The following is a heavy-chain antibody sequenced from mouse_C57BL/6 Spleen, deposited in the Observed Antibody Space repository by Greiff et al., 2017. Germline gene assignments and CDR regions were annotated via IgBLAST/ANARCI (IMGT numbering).Heavy chain of an antibody. Sequence: QVQLKQSGAELARPGASVKLSCKASGYTFTSYGISWVKQRTGQGLEWIGEIYPRSGNTYYNEKFKGKATLTADKSSSTAYMELRSLTSEDSAVYFCARGDGYYGWYFDVWGTGTTVTVSS. CDR1: GYTFTSYG. CDR3: ARGDGYYGWYFDV. V-gene: IGHV1-81*01. CDR2: IYPRSGNT. D-gene: IGHD2-3*01. J-gene: IGHJ1*03.